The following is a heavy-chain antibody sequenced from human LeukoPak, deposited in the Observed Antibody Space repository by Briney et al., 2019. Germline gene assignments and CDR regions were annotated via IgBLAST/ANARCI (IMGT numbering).Heavy chain of an antibody. D-gene: IGHD5-18*01. Sequence: GGSLRLSCAASGFTFDDYAMHWVRQAPGKGLEWVSGISWNSGSIGYADSVKGRFTISRDNAKNSLYLQMNSLRAEDTAVYYCARDLSGVAGYTYGRGIDYWGQGTLVTVSS. J-gene: IGHJ4*02. CDR3: ARDLSGVAGYTYGRGIDY. CDR1: GFTFDDYA. CDR2: ISWNSGSI. V-gene: IGHV3-9*01.